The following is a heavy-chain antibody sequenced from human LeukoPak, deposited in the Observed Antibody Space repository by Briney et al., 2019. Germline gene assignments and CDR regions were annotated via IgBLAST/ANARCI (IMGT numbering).Heavy chain of an antibody. CDR1: GGSFSGYY. V-gene: IGHV4-34*01. Sequence: SETLSLTCAVYGGSFSGYYWSWIRQPPGKGLEWIGEINHSGSTNYNPSLKSLVTISVDTSKNQFSLKLSSVTAADTAVYYCARVGADGSGFLFDYWGQGTLVTVSS. J-gene: IGHJ4*02. CDR2: INHSGST. D-gene: IGHD3-10*01. CDR3: ARVGADGSGFLFDY.